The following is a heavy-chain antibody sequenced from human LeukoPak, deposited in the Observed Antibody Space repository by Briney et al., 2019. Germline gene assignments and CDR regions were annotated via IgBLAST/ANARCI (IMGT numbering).Heavy chain of an antibody. V-gene: IGHV3-23*01. CDR2: ISSGGVST. CDR1: GFTFSSYA. Sequence: PGGSLRLSCAASGFTFSSYAMSWVRQAPGEGMEWVSSISSGGVSTYYADSVKGRFTISRDNSENMLYLQMNSLRAEDTALYYCARGLRIVDSWGQGTLVTASS. D-gene: IGHD3-16*02. CDR3: ARGLRIVDS. J-gene: IGHJ4*02.